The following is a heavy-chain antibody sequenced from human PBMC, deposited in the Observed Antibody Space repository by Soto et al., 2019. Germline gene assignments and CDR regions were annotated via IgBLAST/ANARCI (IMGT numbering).Heavy chain of an antibody. CDR1: GFSLSTSGVG. CDR2: IYWDDDK. D-gene: IGHD2-15*01. Sequence: QITLKESGPTLVKPTQTLTLTCTFSGFSLSTSGVGVGWIRQPPGRALVWLALIYWDDDKRYIPSLKSRLTITVGASMSEVVLIMTSGDPVDPASSYCQSFDAAASYCCAYGGQGTLVTVSS. J-gene: IGHJ4*02. CDR3: QSFDAAASYCCAY. V-gene: IGHV2-5*02.